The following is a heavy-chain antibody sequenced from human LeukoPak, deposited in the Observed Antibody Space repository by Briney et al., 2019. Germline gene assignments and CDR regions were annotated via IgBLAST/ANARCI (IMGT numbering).Heavy chain of an antibody. CDR3: ATMDYFDY. J-gene: IGHJ4*02. D-gene: IGHD3-10*01. CDR1: RYTFTGYY. V-gene: IGHV1-2*02. CDR2: SNPNSGST. Sequence: GASVKVSCKASRYTFTGYYMHWVRQAPGQGLEWLGWSNPNSGSTNYAQKFQGRVTMTRDTSNSTAHMELSRLRSDDTAVYYCATMDYFDYWGQGTLVTVSS.